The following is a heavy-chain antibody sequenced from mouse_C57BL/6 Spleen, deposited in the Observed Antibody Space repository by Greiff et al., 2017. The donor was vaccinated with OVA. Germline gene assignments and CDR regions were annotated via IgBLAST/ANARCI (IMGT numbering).Heavy chain of an antibody. CDR2: ISSGSSTI. CDR3: ARPIYYGNPFAY. Sequence: EVKLMESGGGLVKPGGSLKLSCAASGFTFSDYGMHWVRQAPEKGLEWVAYISSGSSTIYYADTVKGRFTISRDNAKNTLFLQMTSLRSEDTAMYYCARPIYYGNPFAYWGQGTLVTVSA. D-gene: IGHD2-1*01. V-gene: IGHV5-17*01. J-gene: IGHJ3*01. CDR1: GFTFSDYG.